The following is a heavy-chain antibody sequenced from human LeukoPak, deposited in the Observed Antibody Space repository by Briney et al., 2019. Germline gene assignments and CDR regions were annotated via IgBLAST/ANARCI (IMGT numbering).Heavy chain of an antibody. CDR1: GDSLSTSSYY. Sequence: SETLSLTCTVSGDSLSTSSYYWGLIRQPPGKGLEWIGTFYHTGATYYNPSLKSRVTISVDTSKNQFSLRLNSVTAADTAVYYCARHTRSNDGFVFWGQGTLVTVSS. J-gene: IGHJ4*02. CDR3: ARHTRSNDGFVF. D-gene: IGHD3-16*01. CDR2: FYHTGAT. V-gene: IGHV4-39*01.